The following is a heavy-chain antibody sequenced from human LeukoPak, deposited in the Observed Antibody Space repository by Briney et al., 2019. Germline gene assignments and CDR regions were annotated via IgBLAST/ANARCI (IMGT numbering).Heavy chain of an antibody. V-gene: IGHV3-21*01. CDR2: ISSSSSYI. D-gene: IGHD3-10*01. J-gene: IGHJ4*02. CDR3: ARDPNTYYYGSGLIFDY. Sequence: GGSLRLSCAASGFTFSSYSMNWVRQAPGKGLEWVSSISSSSSYIYYADSVKGRFTISRDNAKNSLYLQMNSPRAEDTAVYYCARDPNTYYYGSGLIFDYWGQGTLVTVSS. CDR1: GFTFSSYS.